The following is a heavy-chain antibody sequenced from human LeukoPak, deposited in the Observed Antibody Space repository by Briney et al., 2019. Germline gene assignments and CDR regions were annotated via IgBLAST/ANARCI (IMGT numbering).Heavy chain of an antibody. V-gene: IGHV3-30*04. J-gene: IGHJ4*02. D-gene: IGHD3-10*01. CDR3: ARDQSNGESMGY. CDR1: GFTFSSYA. CDR2: VSYDGSDK. Sequence: GRSLRLSCAASGFTFSSYAMHWVRQAPGKGLEWVAVVSYDGSDKYYADSVKGRFTISRDNSNNTLYLQMNSLRAEDTAIYYCARDQSNGESMGYWGQGTLVTVSS.